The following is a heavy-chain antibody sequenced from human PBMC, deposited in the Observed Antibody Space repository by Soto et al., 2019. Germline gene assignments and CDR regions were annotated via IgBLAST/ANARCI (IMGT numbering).Heavy chain of an antibody. CDR2: IVVGSGNT. Sequence: SVKVSCKAPGFTFTSSAVQWVRQARGQRLEWIGWIVVGSGNTNYAQKFQERVTITRDMSTSTAYMELSSLRSEDTAVYYCAADTGYDSSGYNFDCWGQGTLVTVSS. CDR3: AADTGYDSSGYNFDC. V-gene: IGHV1-58*01. D-gene: IGHD3-22*01. CDR1: GFTFTSSA. J-gene: IGHJ4*02.